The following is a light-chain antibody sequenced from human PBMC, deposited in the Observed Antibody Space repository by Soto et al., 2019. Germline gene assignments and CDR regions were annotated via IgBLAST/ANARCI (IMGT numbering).Light chain of an antibody. CDR3: QPCATGIPV. CDR2: FNMDGSH. Sequence: QPVLTQSPSASASLGASVKLTGTLSSGHSRYAIAWHQQQPEKGPRYLMKFNMDGSHSKGDGIPDRFSGSSSGAERYLTSSRLQSEDEGDYYCQPCATGIPVFGGGTKLTGL. V-gene: IGLV4-69*01. J-gene: IGLJ2*01. CDR1: SGHSRYA.